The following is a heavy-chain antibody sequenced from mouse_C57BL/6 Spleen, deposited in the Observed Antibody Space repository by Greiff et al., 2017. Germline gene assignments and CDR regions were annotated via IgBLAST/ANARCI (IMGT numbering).Heavy chain of an antibody. J-gene: IGHJ1*03. CDR1: GFNIKDYY. CDR3: TFDFYGSSYGYFDV. CDR2: IDPEDGDT. V-gene: IGHV14-1*01. D-gene: IGHD1-1*01. Sequence: VQLKESGAELVRPGASVKLSCTASGFNIKDYYMHWVKQRPEQGLEWSGRIDPEDGDTEYAPKFQGKATMTADTSSNTAYLQLSSLTSEDTAVYYCTFDFYGSSYGYFDVWGTGTTVTVSS.